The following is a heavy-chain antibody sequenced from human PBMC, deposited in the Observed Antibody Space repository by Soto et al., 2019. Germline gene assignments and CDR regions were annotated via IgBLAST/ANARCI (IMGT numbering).Heavy chain of an antibody. CDR1: GFTFRTYG. CDR2: IWYDASNK. J-gene: IGHJ4*02. D-gene: IGHD1-26*01. V-gene: IGHV3-33*01. Sequence: VQLVESGGGVVQPGRSLRLSCAASGFTFRTYGMYWVRQAPGKGLEWVAVIWYDASNKYYADSVKGRFTISRDNSETTLYLQMNSLRAEATAVYYCARGRVDGGELDLWGQGTLVTVSS. CDR3: ARGRVDGGELDL.